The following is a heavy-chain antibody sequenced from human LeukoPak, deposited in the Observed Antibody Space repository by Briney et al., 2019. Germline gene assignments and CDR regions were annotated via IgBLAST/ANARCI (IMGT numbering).Heavy chain of an antibody. CDR3: ASSYDSSGYSDY. J-gene: IGHJ4*02. CDR2: ISSSSSTI. Sequence: GGSLRLSCTASGFTFSGYWMNWVCQAPGKGLEWVSYISSSSSTIYYADSVKGRFTISRDNAKNSLYLQMNSLRAEDTAVYYCASSYDSSGYSDYWGQGTLVTVSS. CDR1: GFTFSGYW. D-gene: IGHD3-22*01. V-gene: IGHV3-48*04.